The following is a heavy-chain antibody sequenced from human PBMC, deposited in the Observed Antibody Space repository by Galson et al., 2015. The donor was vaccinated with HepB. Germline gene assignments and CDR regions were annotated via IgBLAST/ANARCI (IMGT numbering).Heavy chain of an antibody. CDR3: ARHLHYGGNPDDAFDI. V-gene: IGHV5-10-1*01. Sequence: QSGAEVKKPGESLRISCKGSGYSFTSYWISWVRQMPGKGLEWMGRIDPSDSYTNYSPSFQGHVTISADKSISTAYLQWSSLKASDTAMYYCARHLHYGGNPDDAFDIWGQGTMVTVSS. CDR1: GYSFTSYW. J-gene: IGHJ3*02. CDR2: IDPSDSYT. D-gene: IGHD4-23*01.